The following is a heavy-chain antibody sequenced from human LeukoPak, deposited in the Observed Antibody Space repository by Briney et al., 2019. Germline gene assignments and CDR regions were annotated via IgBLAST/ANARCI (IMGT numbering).Heavy chain of an antibody. J-gene: IGHJ4*02. D-gene: IGHD3-10*01. V-gene: IGHV3-30-3*01. CDR3: ARDRTHYYGSGSYLPY. CDR2: ISYDGSNK. Sequence: GGSLILSCAASGFSFSSYAMHWVRQAPGNGLEWVAVISYDGSNKYYADSVKGRFTISRDNSKNTLYLQMNSLRAEDTAVYYCARDRTHYYGSGSYLPYWGQGTLVTVSS. CDR1: GFSFSSYA.